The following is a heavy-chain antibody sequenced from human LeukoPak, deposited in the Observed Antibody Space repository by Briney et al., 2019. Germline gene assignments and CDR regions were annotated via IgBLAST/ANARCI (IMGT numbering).Heavy chain of an antibody. Sequence: GGSLRLSCAASGFTFSSYEMNWVRQAPGKGLEWVSYISSSGSTIYYADSVKGRFTISRDNAKNSLYLQMNSLRAEDTAVYYCARPIPGSSYYYYGVDVWGQGTTVTVSS. J-gene: IGHJ6*02. CDR3: ARPIPGSSYYYYGVDV. D-gene: IGHD3-10*01. CDR2: ISSSGSTI. CDR1: GFTFSSYE. V-gene: IGHV3-48*03.